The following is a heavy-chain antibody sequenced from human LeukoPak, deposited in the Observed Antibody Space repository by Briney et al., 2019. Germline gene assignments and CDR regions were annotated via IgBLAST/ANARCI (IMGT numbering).Heavy chain of an antibody. D-gene: IGHD6-19*01. CDR2: IYHSGST. Sequence: SETLSLTCTVSGGSISSGGYYWSWIRQPPGKGLEWIGYIYHSGSTYYNPSLKSRVTISVDTSKNQFSLKLRSVTAADTAVYYCARDHGYSSGWYEYYFDYWGQGTLVTVSS. V-gene: IGHV4-30-2*01. CDR3: ARDHGYSSGWYEYYFDY. J-gene: IGHJ4*02. CDR1: GGSISSGGYY.